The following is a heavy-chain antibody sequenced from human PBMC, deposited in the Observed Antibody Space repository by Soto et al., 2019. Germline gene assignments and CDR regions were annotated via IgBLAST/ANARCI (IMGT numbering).Heavy chain of an antibody. J-gene: IGHJ4*02. CDR1: GGSFSGFQ. CDR3: ARAWGFNSGSYFLGY. V-gene: IGHV4-34*01. D-gene: IGHD1-26*01. CDR2: INHSGST. Sequence: SETLSLTCAVYGGSFSGFQWTWVRQPPGKGLVRFGEINDSGTTEWIGEINHSGSTNYNPSLKSRVTISVDTSKNQFSLKLTSVTAADTAVYYCARAWGFNSGSYFLGYWGQGLLVTV.